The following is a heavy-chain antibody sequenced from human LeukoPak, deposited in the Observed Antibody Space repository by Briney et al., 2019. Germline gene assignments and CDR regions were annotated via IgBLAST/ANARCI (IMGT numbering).Heavy chain of an antibody. V-gene: IGHV3-74*01. Sequence: GGSLRLSCAASGFTFSSYWMHWVRQAPGKGLVWVSRINSDGSSASYADSVKGRFTISRDNAKNSLYLQMNSLRAEDTAVYYCARDSASGYDLVDFDYWGQGTLVTVSS. CDR1: GFTFSSYW. CDR2: INSDGSSA. D-gene: IGHD3-22*01. J-gene: IGHJ4*02. CDR3: ARDSASGYDLVDFDY.